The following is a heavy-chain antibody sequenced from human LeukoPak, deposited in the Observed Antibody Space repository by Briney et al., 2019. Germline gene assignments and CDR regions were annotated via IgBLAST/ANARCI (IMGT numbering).Heavy chain of an antibody. Sequence: PGGSLRLSCAASGFTFSSYWMSWVRQAPGKGLEWVANIKQDGSEKYYVDSVKGRFTISRDNAKNSLYLQMNSLRAEDTAVYYCARDPSLYCSSTSCYDGVNNWFDPWGQGTLVTVSS. D-gene: IGHD2-2*01. CDR1: GFTFSSYW. J-gene: IGHJ5*02. V-gene: IGHV3-7*01. CDR2: IKQDGSEK. CDR3: ARDPSLYCSSTSCYDGVNNWFDP.